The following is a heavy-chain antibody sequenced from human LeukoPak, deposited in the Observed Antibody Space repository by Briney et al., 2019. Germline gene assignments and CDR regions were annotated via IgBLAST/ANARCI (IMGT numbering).Heavy chain of an antibody. CDR3: ARGDIVATILGYYYYYMDV. V-gene: IGHV1-69*06. Sequence: ASVKVSCKASGGTFSSYAISWVRQAPGQGLEWMGGIIPIFGTANYAQKFQGRVTITADKSTSTAYMELSSLRSEDTAVYYCARGDIVATILGYYYYYMDVWGKGTTVTVSS. CDR2: IIPIFGTA. J-gene: IGHJ6*03. CDR1: GGTFSSYA. D-gene: IGHD5-12*01.